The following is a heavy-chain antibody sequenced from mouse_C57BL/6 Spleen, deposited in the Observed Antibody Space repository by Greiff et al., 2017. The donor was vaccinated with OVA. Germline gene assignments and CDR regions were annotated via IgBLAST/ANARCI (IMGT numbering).Heavy chain of an antibody. CDR1: GYAFSSYW. V-gene: IGHV1-80*01. CDR3: ARSDYGSSLWFAY. CDR2: IYPGDGDT. D-gene: IGHD1-1*01. Sequence: VKLQESGAELVKPGASVKISCKASGYAFSSYWMNWVKQRPGKGLEWIGQIYPGDGDTNYNGKFKGKATLTADKSSSTAYMQLSSLTSEDSAVYFCARSDYGSSLWFAYWGQGTLVTVSA. J-gene: IGHJ3*01.